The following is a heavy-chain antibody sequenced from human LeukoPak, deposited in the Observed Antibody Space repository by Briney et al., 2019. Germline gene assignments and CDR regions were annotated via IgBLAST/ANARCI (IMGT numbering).Heavy chain of an antibody. CDR1: GFTFSSYA. CDR3: ARRSITMVRGSHYYFDY. CDR2: ISGSGGNT. J-gene: IGHJ4*02. D-gene: IGHD3-10*01. V-gene: IGHV3-23*01. Sequence: PGGSLRLSCAASGFTFSSYAMSWVRQAPGKGLEWVSAISGSGGNTYYADSVMGRFSISRDNSKNTLYLQMNSLRADDTAVYFCARRSITMVRGSHYYFDYWGRGTLVTVSS.